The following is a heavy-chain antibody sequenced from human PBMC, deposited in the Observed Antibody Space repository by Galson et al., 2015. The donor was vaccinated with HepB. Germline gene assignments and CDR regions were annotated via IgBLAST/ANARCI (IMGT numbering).Heavy chain of an antibody. CDR2: IKRKSDGGTT. V-gene: IGHV3-15*07. Sequence: SLRLSCAASGFSFTDAWMNWVRQAPGKGLEWVGRIKRKSDGGTTDYAAPVEGRFTISRDNSKNTLYLQMNSLRAEDTAVYYCATSPSLGSWGQGTLVTVSS. D-gene: IGHD3-16*01. CDR3: ATSPSLGS. J-gene: IGHJ5*02. CDR1: GFSFTDAW.